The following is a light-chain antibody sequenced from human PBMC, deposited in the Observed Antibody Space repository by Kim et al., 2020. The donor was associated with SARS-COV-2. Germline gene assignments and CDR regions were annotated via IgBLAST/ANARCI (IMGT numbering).Light chain of an antibody. CDR2: HAS. V-gene: IGKV3-11*01. CDR3: QHRTKWGWT. Sequence: EIVLTQSPATLSLSPGERATLSCRASQSVSTYLAWYQQKPGQAPRLLIYHASNRATGIPARFSGGGAGTDFTLTISSLEPEDFAVYYCQHRTKWGWTFGAGTKVEIK. J-gene: IGKJ4*02. CDR1: QSVSTY.